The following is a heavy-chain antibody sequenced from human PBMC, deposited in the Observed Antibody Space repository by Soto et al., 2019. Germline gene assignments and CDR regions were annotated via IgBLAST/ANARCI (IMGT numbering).Heavy chain of an antibody. Sequence: SETLSLTCTVSGGSISSYYWSWIRQPPGKGLEWIGYIYYSGSTNYNPSPKSRVTISVDTSKNQFSLKLSSVTAADTAVYYCARDWRSSSWYRDYYYGMDVWGQGTTVTVS. CDR3: ARDWRSSSWYRDYYYGMDV. J-gene: IGHJ6*02. V-gene: IGHV4-59*12. CDR2: IYYSGST. D-gene: IGHD6-13*01. CDR1: GGSISSYY.